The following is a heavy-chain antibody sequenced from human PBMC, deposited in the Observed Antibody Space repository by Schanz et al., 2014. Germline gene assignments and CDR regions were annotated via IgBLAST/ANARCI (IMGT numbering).Heavy chain of an antibody. Sequence: QVQLVESGGGVVQFGRSLRLSCVASGFTFSSYGMHWVRQAPGKGLEWVAVIWYDENNKYYADSVKGRFTMSRDNSKNTLYLQMNSLRAEDTAVYYCARDAADFYDILTEEDYWGQGTLXTVSS. CDR2: IWYDENNK. V-gene: IGHV3-33*01. J-gene: IGHJ4*02. CDR1: GFTFSSYG. D-gene: IGHD3-9*01. CDR3: ARDAADFYDILTEEDY.